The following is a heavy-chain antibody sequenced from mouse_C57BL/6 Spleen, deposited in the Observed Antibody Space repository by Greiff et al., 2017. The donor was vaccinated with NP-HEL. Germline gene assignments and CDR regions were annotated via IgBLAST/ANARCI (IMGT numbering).Heavy chain of an antibody. CDR3: AQTAQAVFDY. J-gene: IGHJ2*01. Sequence: VKLVESGAELARPGASVKMSCKASGYTFTSYTMHWVKQRPGQGLEWIGYINPSSGYTKYNQKFKDKATLTADKSSSTAYMQLSSLTSEDSAVYYCAQTAQAVFDYWGQGTTLTVSS. CDR2: INPSSGYT. D-gene: IGHD3-2*02. CDR1: GYTFTSYT. V-gene: IGHV1-4*01.